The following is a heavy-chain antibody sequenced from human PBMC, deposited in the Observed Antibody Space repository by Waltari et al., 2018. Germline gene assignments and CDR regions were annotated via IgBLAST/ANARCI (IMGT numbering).Heavy chain of an antibody. V-gene: IGHV3-21*01. J-gene: IGHJ4*02. CDR2: ISSSSSYI. CDR1: GYSISSGYY. CDR3: ARAGGMATTVPPDY. Sequence: VQLQESGPGLVKPSETLSLTCAVSGYSISSGYYWGWIRQPPGKGLEWVSSISSSSSYIYYADSVKGRFTTSRNNAKNSLYLQMNSLRAEDTAVYYCARAGGMATTVPPDYWGQGTLVTVSS. D-gene: IGHD5-12*01.